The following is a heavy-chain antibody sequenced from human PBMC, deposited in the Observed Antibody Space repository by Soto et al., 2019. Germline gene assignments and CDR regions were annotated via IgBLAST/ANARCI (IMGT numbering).Heavy chain of an antibody. CDR1: GGSISSYY. CDR2: IYYSGST. V-gene: IGHV4-59*08. D-gene: IGHD4-17*01. CDR3: ARIGDRDYGDYTPPPYFDY. Sequence: KTSETLSLTCTVSGGSISSYYWSWIRQPPGKGLEWIGYIYYSGSTNYNPSLKSRVTISVDTSKNQFSLKLSSVTAADTAVYYCARIGDRDYGDYTPPPYFDYWGQGTLVTVSS. J-gene: IGHJ4*02.